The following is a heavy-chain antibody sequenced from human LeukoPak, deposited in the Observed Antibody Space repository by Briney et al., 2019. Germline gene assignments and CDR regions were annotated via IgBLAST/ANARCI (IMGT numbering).Heavy chain of an antibody. Sequence: SETVSLTCTVSGGSISSYYWSWIRQPPGKGLEWIGYIYYSGSTNYNPSLKSRVTISVDTSKNQFSLKLSSVTAADTAVYYCARAYAAAGTYYFDYWGQGTLVTVSS. J-gene: IGHJ4*02. V-gene: IGHV4-59*01. CDR3: ARAYAAAGTYYFDY. D-gene: IGHD6-13*01. CDR2: IYYSGST. CDR1: GGSISSYY.